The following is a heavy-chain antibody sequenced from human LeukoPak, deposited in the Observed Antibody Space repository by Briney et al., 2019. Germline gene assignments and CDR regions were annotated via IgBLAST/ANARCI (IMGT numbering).Heavy chain of an antibody. Sequence: SETLSLTCAVYGGSFSNYYWSWIRQPPGRGLEWIAEVNHSGGTNYNPSLKSRVSVSVDTSKNQFSLKLTSVTAADTAVYYCALYYDVVTPRTPWGQGTLVTVSS. J-gene: IGHJ5*02. CDR1: GGSFSNYY. CDR3: ALYYDVVTPRTP. CDR2: VNHSGGT. D-gene: IGHD3-9*01. V-gene: IGHV4-34*01.